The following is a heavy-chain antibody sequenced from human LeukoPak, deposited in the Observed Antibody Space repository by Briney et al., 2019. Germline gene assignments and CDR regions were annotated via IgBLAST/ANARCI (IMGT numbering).Heavy chain of an antibody. V-gene: IGHV1-2*02. J-gene: IGHJ4*02. D-gene: IGHD3-9*01. CDR2: INPNSGGT. Sequence: ASVKVSCKASGYTFTGYYMHWVRQAPGQGLEWMGWINPNSGGTNYAQKFQGRVTMTRDTSISTAYMELSRLRSDDTAVYYCAREYMTGYYKGASLGYWGQGTLVTVSS. CDR3: AREYMTGYYKGASLGY. CDR1: GYTFTGYY.